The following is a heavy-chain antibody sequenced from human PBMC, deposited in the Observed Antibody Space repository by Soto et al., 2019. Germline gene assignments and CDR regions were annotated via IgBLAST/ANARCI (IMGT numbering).Heavy chain of an antibody. V-gene: IGHV1-18*01. CDR3: ARDGRYCSGGSCYPGPNAFDI. D-gene: IGHD2-15*01. CDR2: ISAYNGNT. J-gene: IGHJ3*02. CDR1: GYTFTSYG. Sequence: QVQLVQSGAEVKKPGASVKVSCKASGYTFTSYGISWVRQAPGQGLEWMGWISAYNGNTNYAQKLQGRVTMTTDTSTXXAXMXXRSLRSDDTAVYYCARDGRYCSGGSCYPGPNAFDIWGQGTMVTVSS.